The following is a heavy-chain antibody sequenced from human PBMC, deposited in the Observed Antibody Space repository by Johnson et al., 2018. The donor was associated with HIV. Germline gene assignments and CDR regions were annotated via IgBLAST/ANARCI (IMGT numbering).Heavy chain of an antibody. Sequence: VQLVESVGGVVQPGRSLRLSCAASGFTFSSYAMHWVRQAPGKGLEWVAVISYDGSNQYYADSVKGRFTISRDNSKNTLYLQMISLRAEDTAVYYCAKGKDSSSSYALDIWGQGTMVTVSS. J-gene: IGHJ3*02. V-gene: IGHV3-30*04. CDR3: AKGKDSSSSYALDI. CDR2: ISYDGSNQ. D-gene: IGHD6-13*01. CDR1: GFTFSSYA.